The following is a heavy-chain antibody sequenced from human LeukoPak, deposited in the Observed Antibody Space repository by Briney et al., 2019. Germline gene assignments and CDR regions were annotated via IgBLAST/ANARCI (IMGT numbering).Heavy chain of an antibody. J-gene: IGHJ4*02. CDR1: GFTFSSYA. D-gene: IGHD3-10*01. V-gene: IGHV3-23*01. Sequence: GGSLRLSCAASGFTFSSYAMSWVRQAPGKGLEWVSASSGSGGSTYYADSVKGRFTISRDNSKNTLYLQMNSLRAEDAAVYYCAKQRLVRGVINDENDYWGQGTLVTVSS. CDR3: AKQRLVRGVINDENDY. CDR2: SSGSGGST.